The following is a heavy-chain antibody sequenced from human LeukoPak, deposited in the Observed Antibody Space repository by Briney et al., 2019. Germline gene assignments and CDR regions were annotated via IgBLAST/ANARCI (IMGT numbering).Heavy chain of an antibody. CDR3: TRRDGNSSGYYFEAYYYYYMDV. Sequence: ASVTVSCKASGYTFTSYGISWVRQAPGQGPERMGWISAYKGNTNYAQKLQGRVTMTTDTSTSTAYMELRSLRSDDTAVYYCTRRDGNSSGYYFEAYYYYYMDVWGKGTTVTVSS. V-gene: IGHV1-18*01. CDR2: ISAYKGNT. D-gene: IGHD3-22*01. J-gene: IGHJ6*03. CDR1: GYTFTSYG.